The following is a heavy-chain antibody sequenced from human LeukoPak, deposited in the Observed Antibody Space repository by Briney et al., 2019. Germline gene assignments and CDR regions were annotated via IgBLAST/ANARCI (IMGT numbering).Heavy chain of an antibody. V-gene: IGHV3-48*01. CDR1: GFTFSDYS. CDR2: IGIDSGKT. CDR3: ARDYRYAFDN. J-gene: IGHJ4*02. Sequence: GGSLRPSCAASGFTFSDYSMNWVRQAPGKGLEWISYIGIDSGKTKYADSVKGRFTISGDKAKSSLYLQMSSLRVEDTAVYYCARDYRYAFDNWGQGTLVTVSS. D-gene: IGHD1-1*01.